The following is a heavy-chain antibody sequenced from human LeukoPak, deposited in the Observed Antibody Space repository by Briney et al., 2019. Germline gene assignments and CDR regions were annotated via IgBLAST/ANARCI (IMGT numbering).Heavy chain of an antibody. J-gene: IGHJ4*02. V-gene: IGHV3-21*01. Sequence: GGSLRLSCAASGFTFSSYNMNWVRQAPGKGLEWVSSISSSSNYIYYADSVKGRFTISRDNAKNSLYLQMNSLRAEDTAVYYCARDGRYCSGGSCLYYFDYWGQGTLVTVSS. CDR3: ARDGRYCSGGSCLYYFDY. CDR1: GFTFSSYN. CDR2: ISSSSNYI. D-gene: IGHD2-15*01.